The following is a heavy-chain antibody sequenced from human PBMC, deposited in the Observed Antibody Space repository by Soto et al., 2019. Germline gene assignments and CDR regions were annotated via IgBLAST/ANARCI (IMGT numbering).Heavy chain of an antibody. CDR1: GLTFTRYA. CDR2: ISYDGSKQ. CDR3: ATGIVTTEDAFDI. V-gene: IGHV3-30-3*01. J-gene: IGHJ3*02. D-gene: IGHD5-12*01. Sequence: QVQLVESGGGVVQPGRSLRLYCAASGLTFTRYAMHWVRQAPGQGLEWASLISYDGSKQDYADSVKVRFTISRDNSKNSLFLQMNSRRTEDTAVYYFATGIVTTEDAFDICGQGTMVTVSS.